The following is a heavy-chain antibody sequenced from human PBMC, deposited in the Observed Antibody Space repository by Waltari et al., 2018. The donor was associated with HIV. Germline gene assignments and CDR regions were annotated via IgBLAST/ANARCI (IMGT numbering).Heavy chain of an antibody. Sequence: QVQLQQWGAGLLKPSETLSLTCAVYGGSFGGYSWSWIRQPPGKGLEWIGEINHSGSTNYNPSLKSRVTISVDTSKNQFSLKLSSVTAADTAVYYCARGQDYDFWSGYYYDYWGQGTLVTVSS. CDR3: ARGQDYDFWSGYYYDY. J-gene: IGHJ4*02. V-gene: IGHV4-34*01. CDR2: INHSGST. D-gene: IGHD3-3*01. CDR1: GGSFGGYS.